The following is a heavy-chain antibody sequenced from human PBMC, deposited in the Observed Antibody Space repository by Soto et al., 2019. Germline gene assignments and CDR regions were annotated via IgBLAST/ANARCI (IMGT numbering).Heavy chain of an antibody. D-gene: IGHD6-13*01. V-gene: IGHV3-33*01. Sequence: GGSLRLSCAASGFTFSSYGMHWVRQAPGKGLEWVAVIWYDGSNKYYADSVKGRFTISRDNSKNTLSLQMSSLRAEDTAVYYCARDDSSSWFRYSGMDVWGQGTTVTVSS. CDR1: GFTFSSYG. J-gene: IGHJ6*02. CDR2: IWYDGSNK. CDR3: ARDDSSSWFRYSGMDV.